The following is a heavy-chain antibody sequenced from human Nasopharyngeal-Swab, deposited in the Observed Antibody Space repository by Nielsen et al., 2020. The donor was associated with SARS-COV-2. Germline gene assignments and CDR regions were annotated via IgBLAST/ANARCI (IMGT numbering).Heavy chain of an antibody. V-gene: IGHV3-15*01. D-gene: IGHD2-21*01. Sequence: GESLKISCAASGFTFGNAWMSWVRQAPGKGLEWVGRIKSKTDGGTTDYAAPVKGRFTISRDDSKNTLYLQMNSLKTEDTAVYYCTTISLWYMDVWGKGTTVTVSS. J-gene: IGHJ6*03. CDR2: IKSKTDGGTT. CDR1: GFTFGNAW. CDR3: TTISLWYMDV.